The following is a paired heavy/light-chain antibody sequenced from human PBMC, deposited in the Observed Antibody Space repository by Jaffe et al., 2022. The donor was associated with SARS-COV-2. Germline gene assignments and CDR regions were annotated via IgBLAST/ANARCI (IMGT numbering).Light chain of an antibody. CDR2: GAS. V-gene: IGKV3-20*01. J-gene: IGKJ1*01. Sequence: EIVLTQSPGTLSLSPGETATLSCRASQTVSSNYLAWYQQKPGQAPRLLIYGASSRATGIPDRFSGSGSGTDFTLTISRLEPADFAMYYCQQYDSSRRTFGQGTKVEIK. CDR3: QQYDSSRRT. CDR1: QTVSSNY.
Heavy chain of an antibody. Sequence: EVQLLESGGGLVQPGGSLRLSCAASGFIFSSCSMSWVRQAPGKGLEWVAGIDNSGDTTNYGDSVKGRFTISRDNSKKMVYLQMNSLKAEDTAVYYCGKGEVPSPRIYDYWGQGALVTVSS. CDR1: GFIFSSCS. D-gene: IGHD3-10*01. CDR3: GKGEVPSPRIYDY. CDR2: IDNSGDTT. J-gene: IGHJ4*02. V-gene: IGHV3-23*01.